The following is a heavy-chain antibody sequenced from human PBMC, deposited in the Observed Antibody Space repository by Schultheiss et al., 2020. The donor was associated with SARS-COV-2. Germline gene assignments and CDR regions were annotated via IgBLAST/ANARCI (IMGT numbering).Heavy chain of an antibody. CDR1: GFTFSSYS. D-gene: IGHD6-13*01. CDR3: ASLALAAAGTYAFDI. V-gene: IGHV3-33*08. J-gene: IGHJ3*02. CDR2: IWYDGSNK. Sequence: GGSLRLSCAASGFTFSSYSMNWVRQAPGKGLEWVAVIWYDGSNKYYADSVKGRFTISRDNAKNSLYLQMNSLRAEDTAVYYCASLALAAAGTYAFDIWGQGTMVTVSS.